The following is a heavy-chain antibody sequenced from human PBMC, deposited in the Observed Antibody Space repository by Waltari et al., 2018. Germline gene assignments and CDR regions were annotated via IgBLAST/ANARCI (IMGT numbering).Heavy chain of an antibody. CDR2: SYPGDSDT. Sequence: EVQLVQSGAEVKKPGESLTISCKGSGYSFTSYWIGWVRPSAGKGPEWLGISYPGDSDTRYSPSFQGQVTISADKSISTAYLQWSSLKASDTAMYYCARQSTDYDFWSGYYTGYFDYWGQGTLVTVSS. V-gene: IGHV5-51*01. J-gene: IGHJ4*02. D-gene: IGHD3-3*01. CDR3: ARQSTDYDFWSGYYTGYFDY. CDR1: GYSFTSYW.